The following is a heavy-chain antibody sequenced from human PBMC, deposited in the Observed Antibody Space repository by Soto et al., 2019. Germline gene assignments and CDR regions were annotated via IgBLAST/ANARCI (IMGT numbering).Heavy chain of an antibody. V-gene: IGHV4-39*01. CDR1: GGSISSSSYY. J-gene: IGHJ6*02. CDR2: IYYSGST. D-gene: IGHD3-3*01. Sequence: SETLSLTCTVSGGSISSSSYYWGWIRQPPGKGLEWIGSIYYSGSTYYNPSLKSRVTISVDTSKNQFSLKLSSVTAADTAVYYCARQWVERFLEWLLVVGGMDVWGQGTTVTVSS. CDR3: ARQWVERFLEWLLVVGGMDV.